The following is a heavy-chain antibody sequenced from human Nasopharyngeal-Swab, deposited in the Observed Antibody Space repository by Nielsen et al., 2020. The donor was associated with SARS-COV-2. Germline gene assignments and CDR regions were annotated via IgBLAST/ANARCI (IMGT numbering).Heavy chain of an antibody. D-gene: IGHD2-2*01. CDR2: IIPIFGTA. Sequence: SVKVSCKASGGTFSSYAISWVRQAPGQGLEWMGGIIPIFGTANYAQKFQGRVTITADESTSSAYMELSSLRSEDTAVYYCARVVPAALGGMDVWGQGTTVTVSS. V-gene: IGHV1-69*13. CDR3: ARVVPAALGGMDV. J-gene: IGHJ6*02. CDR1: GGTFSSYA.